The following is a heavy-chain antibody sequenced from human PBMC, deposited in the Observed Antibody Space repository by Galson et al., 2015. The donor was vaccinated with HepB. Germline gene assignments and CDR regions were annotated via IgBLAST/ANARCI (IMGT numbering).Heavy chain of an antibody. D-gene: IGHD1-26*01. V-gene: IGHV3-30*04. Sequence: SLRLSCAASGFTFSSYALHWVRQAPGKGLEWVAVISYDGSNKYYADSVKGRFTISRDNSKNTLYLQMNSLRAEDTAVYYCARVGWEPTLPDYWGQGTLVTVSS. CDR2: ISYDGSNK. J-gene: IGHJ4*02. CDR3: ARVGWEPTLPDY. CDR1: GFTFSSYA.